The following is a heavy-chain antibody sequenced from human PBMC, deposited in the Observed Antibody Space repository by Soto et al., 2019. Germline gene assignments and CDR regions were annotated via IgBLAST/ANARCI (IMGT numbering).Heavy chain of an antibody. J-gene: IGHJ4*02. CDR1: GGSISSYY. Sequence: QVQLQESGPGLVKPSETLSLTCTVSGGSISSYYWSWIRQPPGKGLEWIGYIYYSGSTNYNPSLKRRGPNSGNPAKNQVPPKLRFGDAADTAVYYCARHSTRRYYFDYWGQGTLVTVSS. CDR2: IYYSGST. V-gene: IGHV4-59*08. D-gene: IGHD1-26*01. CDR3: ARHSTRRYYFDY.